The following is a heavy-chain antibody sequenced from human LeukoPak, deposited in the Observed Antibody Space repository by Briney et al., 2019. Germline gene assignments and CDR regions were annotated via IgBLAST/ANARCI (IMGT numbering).Heavy chain of an antibody. D-gene: IGHD3-9*01. CDR3: ARQNRPYDILTGYHPGWFDP. Sequence: SETLSLTCTVSGGSISSSSYYWGWIRQPPGKGLEWIGSIYYSGSTYYNPSLKSRVTISVDTSKNQFSLKLSSVTAADTAVYYCARQNRPYDILTGYHPGWFDPWGQGTLVTVSS. CDR2: IYYSGST. J-gene: IGHJ5*02. V-gene: IGHV4-39*01. CDR1: GGSISSSSYY.